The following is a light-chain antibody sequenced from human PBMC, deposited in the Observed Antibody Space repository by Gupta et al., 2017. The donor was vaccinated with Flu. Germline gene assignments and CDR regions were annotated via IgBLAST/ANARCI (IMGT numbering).Light chain of an antibody. V-gene: IGLV2-14*01. J-gene: IGLJ1*01. CDR2: DVS. CDR1: SSDVGRSDS. Sequence: QSALTQPASVSGSPGQSITISCTGTSSDVGRSDSVSWYQQHPGKAPKLLIYDVSNPPSGVSSRFSGSKSGNTASLTISGLQAEDETDYYCSSYTSISTFYVFGTGTKVTVL. CDR3: SSYTSISTFYV.